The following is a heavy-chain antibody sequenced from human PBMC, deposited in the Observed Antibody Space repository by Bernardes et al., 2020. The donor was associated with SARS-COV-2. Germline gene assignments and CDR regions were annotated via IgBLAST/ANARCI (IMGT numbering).Heavy chain of an antibody. CDR3: ARMHCSSTSCYYYYYYMDV. CDR1: GFTFSSYW. V-gene: IGHV3-74*01. CDR2: INSDGSST. D-gene: IGHD2-2*01. Sequence: GGSLRLSCAASGFTFSSYWMHWVRQAPGKGLVWVSRINSDGSSTSYADSVKGRFTISRDNAKNTLYLQMNSLRAEDTAVYYCARMHCSSTSCYYYYYYMDVWGKGTTVTVSS. J-gene: IGHJ6*03.